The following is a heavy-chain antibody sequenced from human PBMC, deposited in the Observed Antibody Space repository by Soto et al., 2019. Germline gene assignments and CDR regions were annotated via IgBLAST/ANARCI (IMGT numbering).Heavy chain of an antibody. V-gene: IGHV1-46*01. CDR1: GYTFTSYY. J-gene: IGHJ4*02. D-gene: IGHD6-19*01. Sequence: QVQLVQSGAEVKKPGASVKVSCKASGYTFTSYYMHWVRQAPGQGLEWMGIINPSGGSTSYAQKFQSRVTMTMYTSTRTLYMELSSLRSEDTAVYYCAREIGSGWYGISDYWGQGTLVTVSS. CDR3: AREIGSGWYGISDY. CDR2: INPSGGST.